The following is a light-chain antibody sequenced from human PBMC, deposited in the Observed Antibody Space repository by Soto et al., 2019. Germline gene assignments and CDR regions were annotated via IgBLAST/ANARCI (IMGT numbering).Light chain of an antibody. V-gene: IGKV3-15*01. CDR1: QSVSSN. CDR3: QHYSNWPPWT. Sequence: EIVMTQSPATLSVSPGERATLSCRASQSVSSNLAWYQQKPGQAPRLLIYGASTRATGIPARFSGSGSGTAFTLTISSLQSEDFAVYYCQHYSNWPPWTFGQGTKVEI. CDR2: GAS. J-gene: IGKJ1*01.